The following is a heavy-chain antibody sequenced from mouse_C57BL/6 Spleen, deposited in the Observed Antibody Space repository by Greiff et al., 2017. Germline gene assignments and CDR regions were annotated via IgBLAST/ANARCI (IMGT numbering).Heavy chain of an antibody. CDR3: ASQSSYGSSYVEAMDY. Sequence: QVQLQQPGAELVKPGASVKLSCKASGYTFTSYWMHWVKQRPGQGLEWIGMIHPNSGSTNYNEKFKSKATLTVDKSSSTAYMQLSSLTSEDSAVYYCASQSSYGSSYVEAMDYWGQGTSVTVSS. J-gene: IGHJ4*01. D-gene: IGHD1-1*01. CDR1: GYTFTSYW. CDR2: IHPNSGST. V-gene: IGHV1-64*01.